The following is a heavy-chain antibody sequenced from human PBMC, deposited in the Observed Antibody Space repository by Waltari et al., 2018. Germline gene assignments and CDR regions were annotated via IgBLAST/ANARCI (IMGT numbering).Heavy chain of an antibody. CDR3: ARVARRTYRSPVPGRHYYYGMDV. CDR2: ISSDASDT. J-gene: IGHJ6*02. CDR1: GFTFSSYW. Sequence: EEQLVESGGGLVQPGDSLRLSCAASGFTFSSYWMNWVRQAPGKGPLWVSRISSDASDTTYADSVKGRFTISRDNAKNTLYLQMNRLRAEDTAVYYCARVARRTYRSPVPGRHYYYGMDVWGLGTTVTVSS. D-gene: IGHD1-1*01. V-gene: IGHV3-74*03.